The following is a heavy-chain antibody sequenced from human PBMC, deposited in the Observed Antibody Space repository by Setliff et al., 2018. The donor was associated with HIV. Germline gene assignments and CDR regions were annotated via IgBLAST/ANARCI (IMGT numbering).Heavy chain of an antibody. CDR1: GFTFSSYS. D-gene: IGHD1-26*01. CDR2: ISSSSSYI. J-gene: IGHJ5*02. Sequence: NPGGSLRLSCAASGFTFSSYSMNWVRQAPGKGLEWVSSISSSSSYIYYADSVKGRFTISRDKAKNSLYLQMNSLRVEDTAVYYCATDCAVVGGTGSLDPWGQGTLVTVSS. CDR3: ATDCAVVGGTGSLDP. V-gene: IGHV3-21*04.